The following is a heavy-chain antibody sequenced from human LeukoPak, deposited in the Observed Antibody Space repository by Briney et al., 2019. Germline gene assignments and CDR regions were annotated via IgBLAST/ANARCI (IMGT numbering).Heavy chain of an antibody. D-gene: IGHD5-18*01. CDR2: IRYDGSNK. V-gene: IGHV3-30*02. Sequence: QSGWALRLSGAASGFTFSSYGMHWVRQAPGKGLDGVAFIRYDGSNKYYADSVKGRFTISRDNSKNTPYLQMTSLRAEDTAVYYCAKDGSGYSYGYDSPLLRWGQGTLVTVSS. CDR1: GFTFSSYG. CDR3: AKDGSGYSYGYDSPLLR. J-gene: IGHJ4*02.